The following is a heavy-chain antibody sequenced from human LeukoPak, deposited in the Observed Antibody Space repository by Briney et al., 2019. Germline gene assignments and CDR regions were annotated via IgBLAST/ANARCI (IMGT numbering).Heavy chain of an antibody. CDR2: IYYTGSI. V-gene: IGHV4-39*01. CDR1: GVSISSIHSY. D-gene: IGHD2-15*01. CDR3: ARPLAAHNALFDF. Sequence: PSETQSLTCTVSGVSISSIHSYWGWIRQTPGKGLEWIGSIYYTGSIYYNPSLSSRVTISVDTSRNQFSLRLTSMTAADTAMYYCARPLAAHNALFDFWGQGTLVTVSS. J-gene: IGHJ4*02.